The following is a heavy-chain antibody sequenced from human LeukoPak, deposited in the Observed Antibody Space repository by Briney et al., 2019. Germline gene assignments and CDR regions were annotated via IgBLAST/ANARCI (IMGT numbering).Heavy chain of an antibody. V-gene: IGHV3-21*01. J-gene: IGHJ4*02. CDR2: IVPTGTDR. CDR3: ATETIGRHYDY. Sequence: PGGPLRLSCAASGFTFSSCAFTWVRQAPGKGLEWVSSIVPTGTDRYYADSVRGRFPISRDNDKNSMYLQMDSLRDEDTAVYYCATETIGRHYDYWGQGTLLTVSS. CDR1: GFTFSSCA. D-gene: IGHD1-14*01.